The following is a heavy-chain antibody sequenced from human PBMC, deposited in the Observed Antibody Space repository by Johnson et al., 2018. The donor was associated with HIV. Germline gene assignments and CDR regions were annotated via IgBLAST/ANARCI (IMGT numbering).Heavy chain of an antibody. CDR2: IRYDGNNK. D-gene: IGHD5-18*01. CDR3: ARPTSQIHLWTDAFDI. CDR1: GLTFSSYG. J-gene: IGHJ3*02. Sequence: QVQLVESGGGVVQPGGSLRLSCAASGLTFSSYGMHWVRQAPGKGLEWMAFIRYDGNNKYYADSVKGRFTISRDNSKNTLYLQMNSLRAEDTAVYFCARPTSQIHLWTDAFDIWGQGTMVTVSS. V-gene: IGHV3-30*02.